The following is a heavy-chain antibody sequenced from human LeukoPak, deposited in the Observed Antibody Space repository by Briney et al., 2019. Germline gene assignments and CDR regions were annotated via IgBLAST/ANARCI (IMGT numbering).Heavy chain of an antibody. D-gene: IGHD2-15*01. CDR1: GFTFSSYA. CDR3: ASPRGGGNNAGTNFDY. CDR2: ISGSGGST. V-gene: IGHV3-23*01. J-gene: IGHJ4*02. Sequence: GGSLRLSCAAPGFTFSSYAMSWVRQAPGKGLEWVSAISGSGGSTYYADSVKGRFTISRDNSKNTLYLQMNSLRAEDTAVYYCASPRGGGNNAGTNFDYWGQGTLVTVSS.